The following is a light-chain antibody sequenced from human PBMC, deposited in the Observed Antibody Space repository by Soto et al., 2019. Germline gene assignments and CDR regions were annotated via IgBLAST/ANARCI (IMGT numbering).Light chain of an antibody. Sequence: EIVLTQSASTLSWSAGERATLSWRASQSVGTFFAWYQQKTGQAPRLLIYGASSRATGIPDRFSGSGYGTDFNLTISRLETEDFAVYYCQQYGSSPYTFGQGTRLEIK. CDR1: QSVGTF. V-gene: IGKV3-20*01. J-gene: IGKJ5*01. CDR3: QQYGSSPYT. CDR2: GAS.